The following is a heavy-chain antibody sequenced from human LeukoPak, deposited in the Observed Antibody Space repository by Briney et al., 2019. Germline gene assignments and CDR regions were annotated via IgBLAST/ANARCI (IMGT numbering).Heavy chain of an antibody. Sequence: GGSLRLSCAASGFTFSKYWTHWVRQAPGKGLVWVSVIYSGGSTYYADSVKGRFTISRDNSKNTVYLQMNSLRAEDTAVYYCARGRAVALDYWGQGTLVTVSS. V-gene: IGHV3-66*01. CDR2: IYSGGST. J-gene: IGHJ4*02. CDR1: GFTFSKYW. CDR3: ARGRAVALDY. D-gene: IGHD6-19*01.